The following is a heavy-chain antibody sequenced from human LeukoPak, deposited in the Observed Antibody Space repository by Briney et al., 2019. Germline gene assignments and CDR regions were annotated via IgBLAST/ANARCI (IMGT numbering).Heavy chain of an antibody. J-gene: IGHJ4*02. D-gene: IGHD3-22*01. V-gene: IGHV3-33*06. CDR1: GFTFSNYG. Sequence: GGSLRLSCTASGFTFSNYGMHWARQAPGNGLKSVAVIWYDGSNKYCADSVKGRFTISRDNSRNTLYLQMNSLRAEDTAMYYCAKYDNSGRAGGYWGQGTLVTVSS. CDR2: IWYDGSNK. CDR3: AKYDNSGRAGGY.